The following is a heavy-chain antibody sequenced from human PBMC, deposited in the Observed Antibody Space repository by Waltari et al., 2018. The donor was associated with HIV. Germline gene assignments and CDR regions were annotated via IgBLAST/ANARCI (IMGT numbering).Heavy chain of an antibody. CDR3: AISEAVAALIDY. D-gene: IGHD6-13*01. CDR2: INHSGIT. Sequence: VQVHQWGAGLLKPSETLSLTCAVYGGSLSGYHWNWIRQPPGKGREWIGEINHSGITNYNPSLKSRVTISIDTSKNQFSLKLTSVTAADTAVYYCAISEAVAALIDYWGQGTLVTVSS. J-gene: IGHJ4*02. CDR1: GGSLSGYH. V-gene: IGHV4-34*01.